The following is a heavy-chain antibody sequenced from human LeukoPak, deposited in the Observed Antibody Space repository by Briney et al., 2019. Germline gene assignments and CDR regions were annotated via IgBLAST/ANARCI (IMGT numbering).Heavy chain of an antibody. D-gene: IGHD6-13*01. CDR1: GFTVSSNY. CDR3: AREVAAATMDV. J-gene: IGHJ6*02. CDR2: IYSGGST. V-gene: IGHV3-53*01. Sequence: PGGSLRLSCAASGFTVSSNYMSWVRQAPGKGLEWVSVIYSGGSTYYADSVKGRFTISRDNSKNTLYLQMNSLRAEDTAVYYCAREVAAATMDVWGQGTTVTVSS.